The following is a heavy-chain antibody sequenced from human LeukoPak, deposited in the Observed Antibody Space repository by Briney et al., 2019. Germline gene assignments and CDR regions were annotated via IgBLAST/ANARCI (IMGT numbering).Heavy chain of an antibody. V-gene: IGHV5-51*01. D-gene: IGHD2-8*01. Sequence: GGSLKISCKGSGYSFTSFWIGWVRQMPGKGLEWMGIIYPDDSDTKYSPSFQGQVTISADKSISTAYLQWSSLKASDTAMYYCARLAFCTNAVCFSNYYYSMDVWGRGTTVTGSS. J-gene: IGHJ6*03. CDR3: ARLAFCTNAVCFSNYYYSMDV. CDR1: GYSFTSFW. CDR2: IYPDDSDT.